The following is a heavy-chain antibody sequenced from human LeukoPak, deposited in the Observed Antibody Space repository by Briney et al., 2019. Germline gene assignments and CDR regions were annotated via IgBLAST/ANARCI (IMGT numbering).Heavy chain of an antibody. CDR1: GFTFSSYW. D-gene: IGHD3-9*01. J-gene: IGHJ4*02. Sequence: PGGSLRLSCAASGFTFSSYWMSWVRQAPGKGLEWVANIKQDGSEKYYVDSVKGRFTISRDNAKNSLYLQMNSLRAEDTAIYYCANGPHYQILTGFYKVRSHLDYWGQGTLVTVSS. V-gene: IGHV3-7*01. CDR2: IKQDGSEK. CDR3: ANGPHYQILTGFYKVRSHLDY.